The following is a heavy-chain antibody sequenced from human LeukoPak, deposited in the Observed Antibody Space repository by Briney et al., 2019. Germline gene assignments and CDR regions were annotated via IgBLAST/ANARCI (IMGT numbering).Heavy chain of an antibody. D-gene: IGHD1-1*01. CDR2: IYYSGST. CDR3: ASGTVQLEAGGWFDP. J-gene: IGHJ5*02. Sequence: SETLSLTCTVSGGSISSYYWSWIRQPPGKGLEWIGYIYYSGSTNYNPSLKRRVTISVDTSKNQFSLKLSSVTAADTAVYYCASGTVQLEAGGWFDPWGQGTLVTVSS. CDR1: GGSISSYY. V-gene: IGHV4-59*01.